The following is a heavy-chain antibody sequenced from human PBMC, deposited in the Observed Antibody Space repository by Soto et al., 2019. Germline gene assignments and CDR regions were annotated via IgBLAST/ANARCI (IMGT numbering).Heavy chain of an antibody. CDR3: ARDDEYSSSWYGNWFDP. V-gene: IGHV1-18*01. Sequence: ASVKVSCKASGYTFTSYGISWVRQAPGQGLEWMGWISAYNGNTNYAQKLQGRVTMTTDTSTSTAYMELSSLRSEDTAVYYCARDDEYSSSWYGNWFDPWGQGTLVTVSS. CDR2: ISAYNGNT. J-gene: IGHJ5*02. CDR1: GYTFTSYG. D-gene: IGHD6-13*01.